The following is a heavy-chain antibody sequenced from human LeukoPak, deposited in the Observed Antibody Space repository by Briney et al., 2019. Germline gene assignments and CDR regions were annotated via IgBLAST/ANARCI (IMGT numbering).Heavy chain of an antibody. D-gene: IGHD3-22*01. J-gene: IGHJ4*02. CDR2: INPSGGST. CDR1: EYTFTSYY. V-gene: IGHV1-46*01. Sequence: ASVKVSCKASEYTFTSYYMHWVRQAPGQGLEWMGIINPSGGSTSYAQKFQGRVTMTRDTSTSTVYMELSSLRSEDTAVYYCARDWVHPYYYDSSGYNPFDYWGQGTLVTVSS. CDR3: ARDWVHPYYYDSSGYNPFDY.